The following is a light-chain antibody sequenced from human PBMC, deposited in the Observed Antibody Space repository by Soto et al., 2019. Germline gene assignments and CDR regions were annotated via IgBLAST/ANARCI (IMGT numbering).Light chain of an antibody. CDR1: SSDVGGYNY. CDR2: DVS. J-gene: IGLJ1*01. V-gene: IGLV2-14*01. Sequence: QSALTQPASVSGSPGQSITISCTGTSSDVGGYNYVSWYQQHPGKAPKLMIYDVSKRPSGVSNRFSGSKSGNTASLTISGLQAEDEADYYCSSYTSSSRGVFGTGTKLTVL. CDR3: SSYTSSSRGV.